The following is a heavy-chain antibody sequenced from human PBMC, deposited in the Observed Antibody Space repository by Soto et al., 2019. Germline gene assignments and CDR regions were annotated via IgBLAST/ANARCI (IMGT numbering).Heavy chain of an antibody. CDR1: GFTFTSSA. CDR2: IVVGSGNT. D-gene: IGHD1-7*01. V-gene: IGHV1-58*01. CDR3: AAEGFITGTTSY. J-gene: IGHJ4*02. Sequence: SVKVSCKASGFTFTSSAVQWVRQARGQRLEWIGWIVVGSGNTNYAQKFQERVTITRDMSTSTAYMELSSLRSEDTAVYYCAAEGFITGTTSYWGQGTLVTVS.